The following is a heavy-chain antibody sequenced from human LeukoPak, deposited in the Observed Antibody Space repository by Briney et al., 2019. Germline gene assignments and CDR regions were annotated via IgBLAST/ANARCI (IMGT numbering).Heavy chain of an antibody. CDR2: IYYSGST. V-gene: IGHV4-39*07. Sequence: PSETLSLTCTVSGGSISSSSYYWGWIRQPPGKGLEWIGSIYYSGSTYYNPSLKSRVTISVDTSKNQFSLKLSSVTAADTAVYYCARKVRGPRPRGVMDVWGKGTTVTISS. CDR3: ARKVRGPRPRGVMDV. J-gene: IGHJ6*04. CDR1: GGSISSSSYY. D-gene: IGHD3-10*01.